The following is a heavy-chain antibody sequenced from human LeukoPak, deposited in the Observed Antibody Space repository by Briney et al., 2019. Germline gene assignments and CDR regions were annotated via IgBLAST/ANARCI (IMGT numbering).Heavy chain of an antibody. Sequence: GGSLRLSCTVSGFTVSSNSMSWVRQAPGKGLEWVSSISSSSSYIYYADSVKGRFTISRDNAKNSLYLQMNSLRAEDTAVYYCAELGITMIGGVWGKGTMVTISS. CDR1: GFTVSSNS. J-gene: IGHJ6*04. V-gene: IGHV3-21*01. CDR3: AELGITMIGGV. CDR2: ISSSSSYI. D-gene: IGHD3-10*02.